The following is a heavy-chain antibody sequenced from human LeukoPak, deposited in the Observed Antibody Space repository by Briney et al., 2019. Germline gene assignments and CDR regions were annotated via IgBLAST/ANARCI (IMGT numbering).Heavy chain of an antibody. V-gene: IGHV4-39*07. J-gene: IGHJ6*02. Sequence: SETLSLTCTVSGGSISSGGYYWSWIRQHPGKGLEWIGEINHSGSTNYNPSLKRRVTISVDTSKNQFSLKLSSVTAADTAVYYCARVGSGWAYYYYGMDVWGQGTTVTVSS. CDR3: ARVGSGWAYYYYGMDV. CDR2: INHSGST. CDR1: GGSISSGGYY. D-gene: IGHD6-19*01.